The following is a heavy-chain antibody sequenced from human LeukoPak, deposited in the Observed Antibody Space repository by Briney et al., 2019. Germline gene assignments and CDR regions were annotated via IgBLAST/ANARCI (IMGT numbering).Heavy chain of an antibody. V-gene: IGHV3-48*01. CDR3: AREGHYYDSSGPYDD. Sequence: GGSLRLSCAASGFSFSRYSMNWVRQAPGKGLEWVSYITGSSGIIYYADSVKGRFIISRDNAKNSLYLQMNGLRAEDTAVYYCAREGHYYDSSGPYDDWGQGTLVTVSS. J-gene: IGHJ4*02. CDR2: ITGSSGII. D-gene: IGHD3-22*01. CDR1: GFSFSRYS.